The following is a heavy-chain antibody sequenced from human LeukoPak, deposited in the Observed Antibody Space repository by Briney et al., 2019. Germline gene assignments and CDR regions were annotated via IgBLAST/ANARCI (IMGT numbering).Heavy chain of an antibody. CDR1: GYTFTNYY. J-gene: IGHJ4*02. CDR3: AREIGPRQLHLWGSAFDY. D-gene: IGHD5-18*01. Sequence: ASVKVSCKASGYTFTNYYMHWVRQAPGQGLEWMGIINPSGGSPSYAQKFQGRVTMTRDTSTSTVYMELSSLRSEDTAVYYCAREIGPRQLHLWGSAFDYWGQGTLVTVSS. V-gene: IGHV1-46*01. CDR2: INPSGGSP.